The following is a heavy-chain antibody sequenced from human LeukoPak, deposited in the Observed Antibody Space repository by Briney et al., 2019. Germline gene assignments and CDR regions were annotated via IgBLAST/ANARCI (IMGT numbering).Heavy chain of an antibody. D-gene: IGHD3-3*01. CDR1: GFIFSSYW. CDR3: ARDRFSGWRNAYYDFWSGRLGGFDY. Sequence: GGSLRLSWAAAGFIFSSYWMSWVRQAPGKGLEWVANIKQDGSEKYYVDSVKGRFTISRDNAKNSLYLQMSSLRAEDTAVYYCARDRFSGWRNAYYDFWSGRLGGFDYWGQGTLVTVSS. J-gene: IGHJ4*02. CDR2: IKQDGSEK. V-gene: IGHV3-7*01.